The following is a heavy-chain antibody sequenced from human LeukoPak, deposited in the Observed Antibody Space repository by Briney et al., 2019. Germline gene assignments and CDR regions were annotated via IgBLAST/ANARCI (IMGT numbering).Heavy chain of an antibody. CDR2: IYYSGST. Sequence: ASETLSLTCTVSGGSISSYYWSWIRQPPGEGLEWIGYIYYSGSTNYNPSLKSRVTISVDTSKNQFSLKLSSVHAADTAVYYCARAAAGSSWPYYYYYMDVWGKGTTVTVSS. D-gene: IGHD6-13*01. J-gene: IGHJ6*03. V-gene: IGHV4-59*01. CDR1: GGSISSYY. CDR3: ARAAAGSSWPYYYYYMDV.